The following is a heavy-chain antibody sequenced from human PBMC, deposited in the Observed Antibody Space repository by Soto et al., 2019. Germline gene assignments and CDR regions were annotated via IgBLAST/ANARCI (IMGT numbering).Heavy chain of an antibody. CDR1: GFSFTGYY. V-gene: IGHV1-2*02. CDR2: INAHSGCT. D-gene: IGHD3-16*01. CDR3: AKALTRHLAYWLDP. Sequence: ASVKVSCKASGFSFTGYYIHWLRQAPGQGLEWMGWINAHSGCTEYAQKFQGRVTLTRDTSIATAYLTLTSLTSDDTALYYCAKALTRHLAYWLDPWGQGTQVTVSS. J-gene: IGHJ5*02.